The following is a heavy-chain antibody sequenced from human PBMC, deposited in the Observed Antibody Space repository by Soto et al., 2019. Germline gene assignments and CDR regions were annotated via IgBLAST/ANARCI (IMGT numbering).Heavy chain of an antibody. CDR2: ISAHNGNK. V-gene: IGHV1-18*01. J-gene: IGHJ5*02. CDR1: GYTFTSYG. Sequence: QVQLVQSGAEVKKPGDSVKVSCKAYGYTFTSYGISWGRQAPGQGLGCMGWISAHNGNKNYAQKLQGRVTMTTDTSTSTAYMELRSLRSDDTAVYYCARHVLRWFGESSDWFDPWGQGTLVTVSS. D-gene: IGHD3-10*01. CDR3: ARHVLRWFGESSDWFDP.